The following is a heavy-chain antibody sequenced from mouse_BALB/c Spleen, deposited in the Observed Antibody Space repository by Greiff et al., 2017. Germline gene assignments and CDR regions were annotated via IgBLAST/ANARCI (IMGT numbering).Heavy chain of an antibody. Sequence: EVQLQQSGAELVKPGASVKLSCTASGFNIKDTYMHWVKQRPEQGLEWIGRIDPANGNTKYDPKFKGKATLTVDKSSSTAYMHLNSLTSEDSAVYYCARNYGNHYAMDYWGQGTSVTVSS. V-gene: IGHV14-3*02. CDR3: ARNYGNHYAMDY. D-gene: IGHD2-1*01. J-gene: IGHJ4*01. CDR1: GFNIKDTY. CDR2: IDPANGNT.